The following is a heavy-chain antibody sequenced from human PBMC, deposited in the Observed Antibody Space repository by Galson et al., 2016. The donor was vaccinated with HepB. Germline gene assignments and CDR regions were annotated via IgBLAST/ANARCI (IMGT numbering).Heavy chain of an antibody. CDR1: GFTFSTYA. D-gene: IGHD1-26*01. Sequence: SLRLSCAASGFTFSTYAMTWVRQAPGKGLEWVATISGSGGSIYYADSVKGRFTTSRDNSKTTLFLQMKRLRDEDTALYYCAKYRSATYYTDYFEYWGQGTLVTVSS. CDR2: ISGSGGSI. CDR3: AKYRSATYYTDYFEY. V-gene: IGHV3-23*01. J-gene: IGHJ4*02.